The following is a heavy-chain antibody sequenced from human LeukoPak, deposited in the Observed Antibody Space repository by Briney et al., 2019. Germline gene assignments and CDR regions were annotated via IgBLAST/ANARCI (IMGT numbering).Heavy chain of an antibody. D-gene: IGHD5-18*01. CDR3: ARGLQLHDAFDI. V-gene: IGHV3-9*01. CDR2: ITWNSDSI. Sequence: GRSLRLSCAASGFTFDDYAMHWVRQPPGKGLEWVSGITWNSDSIGYADSVKGRFTISRDNAKNSLYLQMNSLRAEDTAVYYCARGLQLHDAFDIWGHGTMVTVSS. J-gene: IGHJ3*02. CDR1: GFTFDDYA.